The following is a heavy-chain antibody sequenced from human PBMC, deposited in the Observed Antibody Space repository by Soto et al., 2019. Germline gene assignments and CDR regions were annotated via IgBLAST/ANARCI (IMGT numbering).Heavy chain of an antibody. Sequence: SETLSLTCTVSGGAMSSSNWWNWVRQAPGKGLEWIGETHQSGRTNYNPSLKSRVTISVDKSKNQFSLKLSSVTAADTAVYYCGRAHRDLQQLVHYYYSMDVWGQGTTVTVSS. J-gene: IGHJ6*02. CDR1: GGAMSSSNW. CDR3: GRAHRDLQQLVHYYYSMDV. D-gene: IGHD6-13*01. CDR2: THQSGRT. V-gene: IGHV4-4*02.